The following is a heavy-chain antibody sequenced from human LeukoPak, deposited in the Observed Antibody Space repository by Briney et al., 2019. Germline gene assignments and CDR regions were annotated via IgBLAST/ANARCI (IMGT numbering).Heavy chain of an antibody. CDR3: ASFWGSRESDWLRDGVDV. Sequence: PGGSLRLSCAASGFTFSSYWMSWVRQAPGKGLEWVANIKQDGSEKYYVGSVKGRFTTSRDNAKNSLYLQMNSLSAEDTAVYYCASFWGSRESDWLRDGVDVWGQGTTVTVSS. D-gene: IGHD2-21*02. CDR2: IKQDGSEK. CDR1: GFTFSSYW. J-gene: IGHJ6*02. V-gene: IGHV3-7*01.